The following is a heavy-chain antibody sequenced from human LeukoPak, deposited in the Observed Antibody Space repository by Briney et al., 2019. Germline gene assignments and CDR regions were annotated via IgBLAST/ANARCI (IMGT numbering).Heavy chain of an antibody. Sequence: PGGSLRLSCAASGSNFGNYYVSWVRQAPGKGLEWVANIKHDGNWKFYADSVKGRFTISRDNAKNSLYLQMNSLRAEDTAVYYCARGYLRWSFDYWGQGTLVTVSS. CDR3: ARGYLRWSFDY. CDR1: GSNFGNYY. V-gene: IGHV3-7*01. CDR2: IKHDGNWK. D-gene: IGHD2-15*01. J-gene: IGHJ4*02.